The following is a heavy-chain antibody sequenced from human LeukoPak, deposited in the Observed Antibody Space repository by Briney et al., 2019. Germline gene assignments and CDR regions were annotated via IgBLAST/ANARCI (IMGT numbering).Heavy chain of an antibody. V-gene: IGHV3-21*01. Sequence: GGSLRLSCAASGFTFSSYSMNWVRQAPGKGLEWVSSISSSSSYIYYADSVKGRFTISRDNAKNSLYLQMNSLRAEDTAVYYCARRGGRRYYDILTGYSQGGEFDYWGQGTLVTVSS. CDR3: ARRGGRRYYDILTGYSQGGEFDY. D-gene: IGHD3-9*01. J-gene: IGHJ4*02. CDR1: GFTFSSYS. CDR2: ISSSSSYI.